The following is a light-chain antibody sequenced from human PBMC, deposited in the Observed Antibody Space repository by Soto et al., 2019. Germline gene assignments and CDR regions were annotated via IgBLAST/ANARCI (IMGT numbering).Light chain of an antibody. J-gene: IGKJ4*01. V-gene: IGKV3-11*01. CDR1: QSVSTS. CDR2: DAS. Sequence: EIVLTQSPATLSLSPGERATLSCRASQSVSTSLAWYQQKPGQAPRLLIYDASNRATGIPARFSGSGSGTDFTLTISSLEPEDFAIYFCQQRGNWPSLTFGGGTKVDIK. CDR3: QQRGNWPSLT.